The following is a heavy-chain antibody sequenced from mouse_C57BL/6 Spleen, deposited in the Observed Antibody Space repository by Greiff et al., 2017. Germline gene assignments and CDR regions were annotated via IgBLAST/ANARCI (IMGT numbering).Heavy chain of an antibody. J-gene: IGHJ3*01. CDR3: ARYGGSLGWFAY. Sequence: VQLQQSGAELVMPGASVKLSCKASGYTFTSYWMHWVKQRPGQGLEWIGEIDPSDSYTNYNQKFKGKSTLTVDKSSSTAYMQLSSLTSEDSAVYYCARYGGSLGWFAYWGQGTLVTVSA. CDR1: GYTFTSYW. CDR2: IDPSDSYT. D-gene: IGHD1-1*02. V-gene: IGHV1-69*01.